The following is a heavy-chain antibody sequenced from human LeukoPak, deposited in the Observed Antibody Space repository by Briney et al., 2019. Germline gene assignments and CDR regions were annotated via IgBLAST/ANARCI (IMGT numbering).Heavy chain of an antibody. CDR1: GFTFSDYY. Sequence: PGGSLRLSCAASGFTFSDYYMSWIRQPPGKGLEWIGEINHSGSTNYNPSLKSRVTISVDTSKNQFSLKLSSVTAADTAVYYCARGKVIRAARAYYYYYYMDVWGKGTTVTVSS. CDR3: ARGKVIRAARAYYYYYYMDV. D-gene: IGHD6-6*01. J-gene: IGHJ6*03. V-gene: IGHV4-34*01. CDR2: INHSGST.